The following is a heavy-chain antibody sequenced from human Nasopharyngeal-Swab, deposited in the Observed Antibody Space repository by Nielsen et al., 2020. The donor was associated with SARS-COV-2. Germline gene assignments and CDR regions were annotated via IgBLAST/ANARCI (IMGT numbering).Heavy chain of an antibody. D-gene: IGHD1-26*01. Sequence: GESLKISCAASRFTLSGCSMNWVRQAPGKGLQWVCNIRESGTITYYTESVKGRFTVSEDKAKNSMYLLMNSLKDEDTAMYYCVRDYQWAFDIWGLGTMVTVSS. CDR2: IRESGTIT. J-gene: IGHJ3*02. CDR1: RFTLSGCS. V-gene: IGHV3-48*02. CDR3: VRDYQWAFDI.